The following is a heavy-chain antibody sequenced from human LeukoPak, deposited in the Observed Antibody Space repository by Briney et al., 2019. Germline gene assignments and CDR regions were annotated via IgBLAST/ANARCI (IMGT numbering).Heavy chain of an antibody. CDR1: GSKDYA. CDR2: LSWNSVSI. J-gene: IGHJ3*02. Sequence: PGGSLRLSCVVSGSKDYAMHWVRQAPGKGLEWVSGLSWNSVSIGYADSVKGRFTVSRDNAKRSLFLQMNSLRLEDTALYYCAKSRGLSDDYYFFDIWGQGTMVTVSS. V-gene: IGHV3-9*02. CDR3: AKSRGLSDDYYFFDI. D-gene: IGHD3/OR15-3a*01.